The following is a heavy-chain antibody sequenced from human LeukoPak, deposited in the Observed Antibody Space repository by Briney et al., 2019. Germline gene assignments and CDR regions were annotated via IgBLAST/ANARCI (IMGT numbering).Heavy chain of an antibody. V-gene: IGHV3-7*01. CDR2: IKQDGSEK. CDR3: ASGRQLGY. D-gene: IGHD6-13*01. Sequence: GLEWVANIKQDGSEKYYVDSVKGRFTISRDNDKNSLYLQMNSLRAEDAAVYYCASGRQLGYWGQGTLVTVSS. J-gene: IGHJ4*02.